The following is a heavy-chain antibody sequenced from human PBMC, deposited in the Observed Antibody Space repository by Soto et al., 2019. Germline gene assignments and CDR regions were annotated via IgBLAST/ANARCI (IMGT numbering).Heavy chain of an antibody. CDR1: GYTFTSYG. J-gene: IGHJ4*02. CDR2: ISTSKGDT. D-gene: IGHD3-3*01. V-gene: IGHV1-18*01. CDR3: APRSPDFVL. Sequence: ASVKVSCKTSGYTFTSYGVAWVRQAPGQGLEWMGWISTSKGDTTYAQKYQGRVTMTTDTSTSTAYMELRSLRSDDTAVYYCAPRSPDFVLGGEGTVVTVS.